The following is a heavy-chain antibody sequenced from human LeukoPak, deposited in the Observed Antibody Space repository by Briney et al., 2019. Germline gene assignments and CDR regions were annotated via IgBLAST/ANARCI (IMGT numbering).Heavy chain of an antibody. CDR2: ISGSGGST. D-gene: IGHD4-4*01. CDR3: VKNRDSDSTSKNFQH. Sequence: PGGSLRLSCAASGLTFNSYAMSWVRQAPGKGLEWVSAISGSGGSTYYADSVKGRFTISRDNSKNTLFLQMNSLRAEDTAVYYCVKNRDSDSTSKNFQHWGQGTLVTVSS. J-gene: IGHJ1*01. V-gene: IGHV3-23*01. CDR1: GLTFNSYA.